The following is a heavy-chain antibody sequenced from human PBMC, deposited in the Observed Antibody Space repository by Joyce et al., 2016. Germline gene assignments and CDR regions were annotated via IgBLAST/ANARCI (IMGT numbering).Heavy chain of an antibody. D-gene: IGHD3-10*01. CDR1: GFTFSDSV. CDR3: CRLVSQGVRQFDI. CDR2: IRKKANNYAT. J-gene: IGHJ3*02. V-gene: IGHV3-73*02. Sequence: EVQLVESGGGLVQPGGALKLSCAASGFTFSDSVIHWVRQASGKGLELVGRIRKKANNYATAYAASVKGRFTLSRDDSKNTAYLQMNSLKTEDTAVYYCCRLVSQGVRQFDIWGQGTMVTVSS.